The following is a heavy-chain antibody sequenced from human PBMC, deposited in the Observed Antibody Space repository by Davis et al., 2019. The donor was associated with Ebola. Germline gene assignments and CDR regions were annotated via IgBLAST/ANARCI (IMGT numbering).Heavy chain of an antibody. V-gene: IGHV3-48*04. D-gene: IGHD1-26*01. CDR2: ISSSSSTI. Sequence: PGGSLRLSCAASGFNFSNYWMTWVRQAPGKGLEWVSYISSSSSTIYYADSVKGRFIISRDNAKNSLYLQMNSLRAEDTAVYYCARDRGVGASNYWGQGTLVTVSS. CDR3: ARDRGVGASNY. CDR1: GFNFSNYW. J-gene: IGHJ4*02.